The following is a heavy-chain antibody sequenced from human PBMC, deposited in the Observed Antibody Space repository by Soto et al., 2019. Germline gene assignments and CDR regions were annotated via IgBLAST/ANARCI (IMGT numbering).Heavy chain of an antibody. V-gene: IGHV1-18*01. Sequence: VPVKVACNASGYTFTSYGISLVRQAPGQGLEWMGWISAYNGNTNYAQKLQGRVTMTTDTSTSTAYMELRSLRSDDTAVYYCARVGVSSSSSRGPTYYYGMDVWGQGTTVTVSS. CDR1: GYTFTSYG. CDR3: ARVGVSSSSSRGPTYYYGMDV. CDR2: ISAYNGNT. D-gene: IGHD6-6*01. J-gene: IGHJ6*02.